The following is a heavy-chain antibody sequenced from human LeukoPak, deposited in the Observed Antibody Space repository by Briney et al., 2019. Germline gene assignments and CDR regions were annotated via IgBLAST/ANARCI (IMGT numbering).Heavy chain of an antibody. CDR1: GFSISSSSYY. J-gene: IGHJ4*02. CDR3: ARGAPVAGPYYFDY. D-gene: IGHD2-15*01. CDR2: IYYSGST. V-gene: IGHV4-39*07. Sequence: NASETLSLTCTVSGFSISSSSYYWGWLRQPPGRGLEWIGSIYYSGSTNYNPSLKSRVTISVDKSKKQFSLRLRSVTAADTAVYYCARGAPVAGPYYFDYWGQGALVTVSS.